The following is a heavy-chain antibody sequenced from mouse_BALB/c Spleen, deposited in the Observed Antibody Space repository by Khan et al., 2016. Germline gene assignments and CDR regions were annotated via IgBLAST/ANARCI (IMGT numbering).Heavy chain of an antibody. V-gene: IGHV14-3*02. CDR3: ASSPYEYDVGFAY. D-gene: IGHD2-4*01. Sequence: VQLKQSGAELVKPWASVKLSCTASGFNIKDTYMHWVKQRPEQGLAWIGRIDPANGNTKYDPKFQGKATITADTSSHTAYLQLSSLTSEETHVSYCASSPYEYDVGFAYWGQGTLVTVSA. CDR1: GFNIKDTY. J-gene: IGHJ3*01. CDR2: IDPANGNT.